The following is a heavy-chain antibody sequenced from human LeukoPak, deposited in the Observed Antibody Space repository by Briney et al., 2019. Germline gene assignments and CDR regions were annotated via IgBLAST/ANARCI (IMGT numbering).Heavy chain of an antibody. CDR1: GYNFTTYW. J-gene: IGHJ4*02. CDR3: ARGSMRQFDY. V-gene: IGHV5-51*01. CDR2: IYPGDSDT. Sequence: GESLKISCKGSGYNFTTYWSGWVRQIPGKGLEWMGIIYPGDSDTRYSPSFQGQVTISADKSITTAYLQWSSLKASDTAMYYCARGSMRQFDYGGQGALVTVSS.